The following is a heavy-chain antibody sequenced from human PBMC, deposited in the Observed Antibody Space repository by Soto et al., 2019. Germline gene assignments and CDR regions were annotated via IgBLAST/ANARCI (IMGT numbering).Heavy chain of an antibody. D-gene: IGHD3-10*01. CDR1: GFSFDDYA. CDR2: IGWNSVNR. CDR3: AKDVSGWSAGESPFPVDH. J-gene: IGHJ4*02. Sequence: DVHLVESGGGLVQPGRSLRLSCGASGFSFDDYAMHWVRQAPGKGLEWVASIGWNSVNREYADSVMGLFTISRDNAKNSLYLQMNSLRAEDTALYYCAKDVSGWSAGESPFPVDHWGQGTLVTVSS. V-gene: IGHV3-9*01.